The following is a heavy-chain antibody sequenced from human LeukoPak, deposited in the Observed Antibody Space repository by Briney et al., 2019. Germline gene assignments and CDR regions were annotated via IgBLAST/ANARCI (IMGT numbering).Heavy chain of an antibody. J-gene: IGHJ4*02. D-gene: IGHD4-11*01. CDR2: IWSHGSNQ. V-gene: IGHV3-33*06. CDR3: AKDAQRGFDYSNSLEH. Sequence: PGGSLRLSCAASGLTFSHYGMHWVRQAPGKGLDSVAVIWSHGSNQYYADSVKGQFTISRDNFKNPVSLQMNSLRAEDTAVYYCAKDAQRGFDYSNSLEHWGQGSLVSVSS. CDR1: GLTFSHYG.